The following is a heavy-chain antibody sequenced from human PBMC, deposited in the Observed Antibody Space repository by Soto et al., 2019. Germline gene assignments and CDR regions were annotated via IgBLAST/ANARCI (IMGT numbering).Heavy chain of an antibody. D-gene: IGHD3-22*01. V-gene: IGHV4-39*01. Sequence: PSETLSLTCTVSGGSISSSSYYLGWIRQPPGKGLEWIGSIYYSGSTYYNPSLKSRVTISVDTSKNQFSLKLSSVTAADTAVYYCARLLGYYYDSSGYYYERLPAEHWYFDYWGQGTLVTVSS. J-gene: IGHJ4*02. CDR2: IYYSGST. CDR3: ARLLGYYYDSSGYYYERLPAEHWYFDY. CDR1: GGSISSSSYY.